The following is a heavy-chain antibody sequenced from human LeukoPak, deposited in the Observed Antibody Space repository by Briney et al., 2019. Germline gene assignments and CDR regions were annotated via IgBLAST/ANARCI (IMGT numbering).Heavy chain of an antibody. D-gene: IGHD5-24*01. Sequence: GESLKISCKGSGYSFTSYWIGWVRQMPGKGLEWMGIIYPGDSDTRYSPSFQGQVTILADKSISTAYLQWSSLKASDTAMYYCARGPLHRWLMGAFDIWGQGTMVTVSS. CDR1: GYSFTSYW. J-gene: IGHJ3*02. V-gene: IGHV5-51*01. CDR2: IYPGDSDT. CDR3: ARGPLHRWLMGAFDI.